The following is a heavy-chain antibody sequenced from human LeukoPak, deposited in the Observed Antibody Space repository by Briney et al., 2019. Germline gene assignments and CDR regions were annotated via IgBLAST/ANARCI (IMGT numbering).Heavy chain of an antibody. CDR2: IIPIFGTA. J-gene: IGHJ5*02. CDR3: AIGGVLRSHWFDP. Sequence: SVKVSCKASGGTFSSYAISWVRQAPGQGLEWMGGIIPIFGTANYAQKLQGRVTITADESTSTAYMELSSLRSEDTAVYYCAIGGVLRSHWFDPWGQGTLVTVSS. D-gene: IGHD3-3*01. CDR1: GGTFSSYA. V-gene: IGHV1-69*13.